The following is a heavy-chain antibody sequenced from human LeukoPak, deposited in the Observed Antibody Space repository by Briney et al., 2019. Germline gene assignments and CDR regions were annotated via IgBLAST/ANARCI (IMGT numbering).Heavy chain of an antibody. CDR2: MNHSGST. CDR3: ARVKGVAAAGVCYYYYGMDV. J-gene: IGHJ6*02. D-gene: IGHD6-13*01. V-gene: IGHV4-34*01. CDR1: GGSFSGYY. Sequence: SETLSLTCAVYGGSFSGYYWSWIRQPPGKGLEWIGEMNHSGSTNYNPSLKSRVAISADTSKNQFSLKLSSVTAADTAVYYCARVKGVAAAGVCYYYYGMDVWGQGTTVTVSS.